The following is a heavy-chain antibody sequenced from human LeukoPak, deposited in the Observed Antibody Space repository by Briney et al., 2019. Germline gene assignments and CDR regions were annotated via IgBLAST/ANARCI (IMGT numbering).Heavy chain of an antibody. CDR3: ARAAIGTFWNDAPPERRMEFDP. CDR1: GYTFTSYG. D-gene: IGHD1-1*01. CDR2: ISAYNGNT. Sequence: ASVKVSCKASGYTFTSYGISWVRQAPGQGLEWMGGISAYNGNTNYAQKLQGRVTMTTDTSTSTAYMELRSLRSDDTAVYYYARAAIGTFWNDAPPERRMEFDPWGQGTLVTVSS. V-gene: IGHV1-18*01. J-gene: IGHJ5*02.